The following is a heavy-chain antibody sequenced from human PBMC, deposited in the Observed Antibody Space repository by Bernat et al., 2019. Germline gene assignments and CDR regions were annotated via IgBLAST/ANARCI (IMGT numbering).Heavy chain of an antibody. D-gene: IGHD5-18*01. J-gene: IGHJ3*02. CDR2: ISSSSSYI. CDR1: GFTFSSYS. Sequence: EVQLVESGGGLVKPGGSLRLSCAASGFTFSSYSMNWVRQAPGKGLEWVSSISSSSSYIYYAESVKGRFTISRDNAKNSLYLQMNSLRAEDTAVYYCARNRYSYGFLDAFDIWGQGTMVTVSS. CDR3: ARNRYSYGFLDAFDI. V-gene: IGHV3-21*01.